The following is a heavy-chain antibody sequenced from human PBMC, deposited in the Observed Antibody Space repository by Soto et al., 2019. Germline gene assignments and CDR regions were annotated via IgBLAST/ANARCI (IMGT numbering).Heavy chain of an antibody. Sequence: GGSLRLSCAASGFTFSSYWMSWVRQAPGKGLEWVANIKQDGSEKYYVDSVKGRFTISRDNAKNSLYLQMNSLRAEDTAVYYCARGTYYDFWSGYYRTFDYWGQGTLVTVSS. CDR3: ARGTYYDFWSGYYRTFDY. CDR1: GFTFSSYW. CDR2: IKQDGSEK. J-gene: IGHJ4*02. D-gene: IGHD3-3*01. V-gene: IGHV3-7*05.